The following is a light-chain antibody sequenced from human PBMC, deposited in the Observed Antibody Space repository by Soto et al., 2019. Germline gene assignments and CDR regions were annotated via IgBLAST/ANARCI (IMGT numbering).Light chain of an antibody. CDR2: GVS. CDR3: QQYSTLPHT. J-gene: IGKJ2*01. V-gene: IGKV3-20*01. CDR1: QSVTSRY. Sequence: ENVLTQSPGTLSLSSGERATLSCRATQSVTSRYFAWYQQKPGQAPRLLIYGVSSRATDIPDRFSGSGSGTDFTLTISRLEPEDFVVYYCQQYSTLPHTFGQGTKLEVK.